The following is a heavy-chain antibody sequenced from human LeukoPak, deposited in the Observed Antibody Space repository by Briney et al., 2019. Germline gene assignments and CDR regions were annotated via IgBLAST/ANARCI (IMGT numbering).Heavy chain of an antibody. V-gene: IGHV3-21*06. D-gene: IGHD3-10*01. CDR3: ARGRSITILRGVAISDGFYI. J-gene: IGHJ3*02. CDR2: IATSSDYI. CDR1: GLTFSTYS. Sequence: GGSLRLSCAASGLTFSTYSMNWVRQAPGKGLEWVSSIATSSDYIYYAGSLKGRFTISRDNAKNSLYLHMNSLRPDDTAVYYCARGRSITILRGVAISDGFYIGGQGTKVTVS.